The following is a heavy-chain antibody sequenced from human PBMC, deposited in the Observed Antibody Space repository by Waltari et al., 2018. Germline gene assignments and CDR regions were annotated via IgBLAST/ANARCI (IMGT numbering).Heavy chain of an antibody. J-gene: IGHJ4*02. CDR1: GFTFSSYA. V-gene: IGHV3-23*03. D-gene: IGHD6-13*01. CDR3: AKDRGSWYFDY. Sequence: EVQLLESGGGLVQPGGSLSLSCAASGFTFSSYAMSWVRQAPGKGLEWVSVIYSGGSTYYADSVKGRFTISRDNSKNTLYLQMNSLRAEDTAVYYCAKDRGSWYFDYWGQGTLVTVSS. CDR2: IYSGGST.